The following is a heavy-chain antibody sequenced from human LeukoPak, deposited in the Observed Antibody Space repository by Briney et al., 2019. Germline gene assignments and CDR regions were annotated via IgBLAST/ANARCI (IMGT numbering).Heavy chain of an antibody. D-gene: IGHD6-13*01. Sequence: TSETLSLTCTVSGGSISSGTYYWGWIRQPPGKGLEWIGSISYTGSTYYNSSLKSRVTISVDTSRNQFSLKLSSVTAADTAVYYCARQIASAGTAGFDFWGQGALVTVSS. CDR1: GGSISSGTYY. V-gene: IGHV4-39*07. CDR3: ARQIASAGTAGFDF. J-gene: IGHJ4*02. CDR2: ISYTGST.